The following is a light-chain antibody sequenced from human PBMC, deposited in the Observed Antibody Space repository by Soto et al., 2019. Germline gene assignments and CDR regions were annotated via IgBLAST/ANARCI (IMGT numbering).Light chain of an antibody. CDR2: DAS. J-gene: IGKJ4*01. Sequence: DIEMTQSPSTLSASVGDRVAITCRASQSISSLLAWYQQKPGKAPKLLIYDASSLESGVPSRFSGSGSGTVFTLTISSLQPEDFGTYYCQQASNFPLTFGGGTKADIK. CDR1: QSISSL. CDR3: QQASNFPLT. V-gene: IGKV1-5*01.